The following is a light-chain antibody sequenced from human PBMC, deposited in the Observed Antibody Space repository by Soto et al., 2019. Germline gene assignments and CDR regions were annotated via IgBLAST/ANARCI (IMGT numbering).Light chain of an antibody. V-gene: IGKV3-15*01. CDR3: QQYDNWPHT. CDR2: GAS. J-gene: IGKJ2*01. Sequence: EMVMTQSPATLSVSPGERATLSCRASHTLSRNLAWYQQQPGQAPRRLIYGASTRATGIPARFSGSGSGTDFTLTISSLQSEDFAVYYCQQYDNWPHTFGQGTKLEIK. CDR1: HTLSRN.